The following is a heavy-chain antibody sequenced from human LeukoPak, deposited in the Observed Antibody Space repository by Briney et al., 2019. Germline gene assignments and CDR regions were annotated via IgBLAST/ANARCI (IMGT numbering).Heavy chain of an antibody. J-gene: IGHJ4*02. Sequence: TSETLSLTCTVSGGSISSYYWSWIRQPPGKGLEWIGYIYYSGSTNYNPSLKSRVTISVDTSENQFSLKLSSVTAADTAVYYCARSSSGWYAVFDYWGQGTLVTVSS. CDR3: ARSSSGWYAVFDY. CDR2: IYYSGST. D-gene: IGHD6-19*01. CDR1: GGSISSYY. V-gene: IGHV4-59*01.